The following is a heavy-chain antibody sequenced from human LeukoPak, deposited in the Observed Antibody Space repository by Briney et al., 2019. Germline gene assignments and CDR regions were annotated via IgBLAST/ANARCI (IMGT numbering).Heavy chain of an antibody. CDR2: ISAYNGNT. D-gene: IGHD3-22*01. CDR3: ARDLWNFYDDSGYNRDFDS. V-gene: IGHV1-18*01. Sequence: ASVKVSCKASGYTFTSYGISWVRQAPGQGLEWMGWISAYNGNTNYAQKFQGRITVTTDTSTSTVYMELRNLRSDDTAVYHCARDLWNFYDDSGYNRDFDSWGQGTLVTVSS. CDR1: GYTFTSYG. J-gene: IGHJ5*01.